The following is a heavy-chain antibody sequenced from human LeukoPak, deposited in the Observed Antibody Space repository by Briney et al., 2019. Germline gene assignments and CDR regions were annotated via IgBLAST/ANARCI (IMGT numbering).Heavy chain of an antibody. CDR1: GGSISSSSYY. CDR2: VYYSGST. J-gene: IGHJ4*02. Sequence: SETLSLTCTVSGGSISSSSYYWGWIRQPPGKGLEWIVSVYYSGSTYYNPSLKSRVTISVDTSKNQFSLKLSSVTAADTAVYYCARHRGSPYSGSYYYFDYWGQGTLVTVSS. D-gene: IGHD1-26*01. V-gene: IGHV4-39*01. CDR3: ARHRGSPYSGSYYYFDY.